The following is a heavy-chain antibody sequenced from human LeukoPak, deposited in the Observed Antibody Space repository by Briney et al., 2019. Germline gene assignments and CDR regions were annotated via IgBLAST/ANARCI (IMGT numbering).Heavy chain of an antibody. CDR3: ARDPGSSSFDF. CDR1: GFTFSSFW. CDR2: IDQDGSVR. D-gene: IGHD6-13*01. Sequence: GGSLRLSCVDPGFTFSSFWMSWVRQAPGEGVEFVANIDQDGSVRNYVDSVKGRFILSRDSAKNSLYLQMDSLRAEDTAVYFCARDPGSSSFDFWGLGTPVTVSS. V-gene: IGHV3-7*01. J-gene: IGHJ4*02.